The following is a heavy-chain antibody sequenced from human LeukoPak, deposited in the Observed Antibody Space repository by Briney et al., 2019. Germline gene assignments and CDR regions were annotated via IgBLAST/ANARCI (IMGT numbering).Heavy chain of an antibody. V-gene: IGHV3-23*01. CDR2: ISGSGGST. J-gene: IGHJ3*02. Sequence: GGSLRLSCAASGFTFSSYAMSWVRQAPGKGLEWVSAISGSGGSTYYADSVKGRFTISRDNSKNTLYLQMNSLRVEDTAVYYCARRAVISLDAFDIWGQGTMVTVSS. CDR3: ARRAVISLDAFDI. CDR1: GFTFSSYA.